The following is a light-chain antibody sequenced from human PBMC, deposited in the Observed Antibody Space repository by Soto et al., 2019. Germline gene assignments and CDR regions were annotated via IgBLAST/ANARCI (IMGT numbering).Light chain of an antibody. J-gene: IGLJ2*01. Sequence: QSALTQPPSASGSPGQSVTISCNGTSSDVGGYNYVSWYQQHPGKAPKHMISEVSKRPSGVPDRFSGSKSGNTASLTVSGLQAEDEADYYCSSFAGNNNLVFGGGTQLTVL. CDR1: SSDVGGYNY. CDR2: EVS. V-gene: IGLV2-8*01. CDR3: SSFAGNNNLV.